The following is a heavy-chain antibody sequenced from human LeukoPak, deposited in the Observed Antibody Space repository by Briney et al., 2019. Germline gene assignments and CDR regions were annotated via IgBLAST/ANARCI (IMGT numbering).Heavy chain of an antibody. Sequence: GGSLRLSCAASGFTFDDYAMPWVRQAPGKGLEWVSGISWNSGSIGYADSVKGRFTISRDNAKNSLYLQMNSLRAEDTALYYCAKDPTPLLESDHWFDPWGQGTLVTVSS. J-gene: IGHJ5*02. CDR3: AKDPTPLLESDHWFDP. CDR2: ISWNSGSI. CDR1: GFTFDDYA. D-gene: IGHD3-3*01. V-gene: IGHV3-9*01.